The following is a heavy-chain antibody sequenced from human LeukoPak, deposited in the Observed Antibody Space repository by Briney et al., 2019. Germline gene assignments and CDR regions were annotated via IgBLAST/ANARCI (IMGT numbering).Heavy chain of an antibody. V-gene: IGHV4-59*08. CDR3: ARHKGGQWLVLSY. CDR2: IYYSGST. J-gene: IGHJ4*02. Sequence: SETLSLTCTVSGGSISSYYWSWIRQPPGKGLEWIGYIYYSGSTNYNPSLESRVTISVDTSKNQFSLKLSSVTAADTAVYYCARHKGGQWLVLSYWGQGTLVAVSS. D-gene: IGHD6-19*01. CDR1: GGSISSYY.